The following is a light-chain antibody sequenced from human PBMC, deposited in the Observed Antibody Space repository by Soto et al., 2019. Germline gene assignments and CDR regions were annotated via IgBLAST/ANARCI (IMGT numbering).Light chain of an antibody. J-gene: IGLJ3*02. V-gene: IGLV2-23*01. CDR2: EGN. CDR3: CSYAGSSTWV. CDR1: SSDVGSYNL. Sequence: QSALTQPASLSGSPGQSITIPCTGTSSDVGSYNLVSWYQQHPGKAPKLMIYEGNKRPSGVSNRFSGSKSGNTASLTISGFQGEEEAVYYSCSYAGSSTWVFGGGTKLTVL.